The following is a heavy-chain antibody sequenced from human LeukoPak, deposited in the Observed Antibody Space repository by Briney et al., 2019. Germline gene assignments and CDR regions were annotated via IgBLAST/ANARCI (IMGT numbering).Heavy chain of an antibody. V-gene: IGHV4-4*07. CDR3: ARAVGSFDWLPLFDY. CDR2: IHSSGST. D-gene: IGHD3-9*01. J-gene: IGHJ4*02. CDR1: GDSISSFY. Sequence: SETLSLTCTVSGDSISSFYWTWIRQPAGKGLEWIGRIHSSGSTNYNPSLKSRLTTSVDTSKNQFSLKLTSVTAADTAVYYCARAVGSFDWLPLFDYWGQGTLVTVSS.